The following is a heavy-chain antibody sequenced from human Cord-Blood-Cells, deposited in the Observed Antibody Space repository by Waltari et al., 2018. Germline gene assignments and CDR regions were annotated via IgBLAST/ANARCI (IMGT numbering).Heavy chain of an antibody. CDR2: ISSSGSTI. Sequence: GFTFSDYYMSWIRQAPGKGLEWVSYISSSGSTIYYADSVKGRFTISRDNAKNSLYLQMNSLRAEDTAVYYCARVFGYSSGWYYYYYGMDVWGQGTTVTVSS. V-gene: IGHV3-11*01. D-gene: IGHD6-19*01. J-gene: IGHJ6*02. CDR1: GFTFSDYY. CDR3: ARVFGYSSGWYYYYYGMDV.